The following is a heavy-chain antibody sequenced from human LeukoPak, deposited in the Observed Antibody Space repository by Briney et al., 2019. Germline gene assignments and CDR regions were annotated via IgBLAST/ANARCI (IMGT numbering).Heavy chain of an antibody. J-gene: IGHJ3*02. Sequence: GASVKVSCKASGGTFSSYAISWVRQAPGQGLEWMGGIIPTFGTANYAQKFQGRVTITTDESTSTAYMELSSLRSEDTAVYYCARAPRIAAAGLDAFDIWGQGTMVTVSS. V-gene: IGHV1-69*05. D-gene: IGHD6-13*01. CDR2: IIPTFGTA. CDR1: GGTFSSYA. CDR3: ARAPRIAAAGLDAFDI.